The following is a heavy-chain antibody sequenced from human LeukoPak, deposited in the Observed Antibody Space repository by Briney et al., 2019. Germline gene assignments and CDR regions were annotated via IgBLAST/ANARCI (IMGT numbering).Heavy chain of an antibody. J-gene: IGHJ4*02. CDR2: ISGSGGST. D-gene: IGHD6-19*01. CDR1: GFIFGSDA. Sequence: GGSLTLFNAASGFIFGSDAVSWVRQAPGKGLEWVSVISGSGGSTYYADSVKGRFIISRDNAKNSLYLQMNSLRDEDTAVYYCARVYSSGWPFDYWGQGTLVTVSS. CDR3: ARVYSSGWPFDY. V-gene: IGHV3-23*01.